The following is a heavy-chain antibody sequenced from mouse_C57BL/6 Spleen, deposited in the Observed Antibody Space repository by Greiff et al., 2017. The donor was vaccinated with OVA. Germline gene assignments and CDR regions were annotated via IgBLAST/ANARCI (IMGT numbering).Heavy chain of an antibody. CDR1: GFTFSSYA. Sequence: EVKVVESGEGLVKPGGSLKLSCAASGFTFSSYAMSWVRQTPEKRLEWVAYISSGGDYIYYADTVKGRFTISRDNARNTLYLQMSSLKSEDTAMYYCTRALYDYDGYYAMDYWGQGTSVTVSS. CDR2: ISSGGDYI. D-gene: IGHD2-4*01. V-gene: IGHV5-9-1*02. J-gene: IGHJ4*01. CDR3: TRALYDYDGYYAMDY.